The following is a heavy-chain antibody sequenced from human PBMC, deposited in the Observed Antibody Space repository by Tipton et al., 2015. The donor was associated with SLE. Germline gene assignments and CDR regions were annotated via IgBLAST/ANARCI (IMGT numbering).Heavy chain of an antibody. CDR1: GFTFSSYG. D-gene: IGHD5-18*01. Sequence: SGFTFSSYGTHWVRQAPGKGLEWVAFIRYDGSKKYYADSVKGRFTISRDNSKNTLYLQMNSLRAEDTAVYYCAKEDMVKGRAFDIWGQGTMVTVSS. V-gene: IGHV3-30*02. CDR3: AKEDMVKGRAFDI. CDR2: IRYDGSKK. J-gene: IGHJ3*02.